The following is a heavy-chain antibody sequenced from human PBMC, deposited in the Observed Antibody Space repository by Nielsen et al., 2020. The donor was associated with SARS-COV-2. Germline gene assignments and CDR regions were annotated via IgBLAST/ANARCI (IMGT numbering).Heavy chain of an antibody. J-gene: IGHJ3*02. CDR2: ISSSSSYI. CDR1: GFTFSSYS. V-gene: IGHV3-21*01. D-gene: IGHD2-2*01. CDR3: ARAGDCSSTSCYAGDAFDI. Sequence: GGSLRLSCAASGFTFSSYSMNWVRQAPGKGLEWVSSISSSSSYIYYADSVKGRFTISRDNAKNSLYLQMNSLRAEDTAVYYCARAGDCSSTSCYAGDAFDIWGQGTMVTVSS.